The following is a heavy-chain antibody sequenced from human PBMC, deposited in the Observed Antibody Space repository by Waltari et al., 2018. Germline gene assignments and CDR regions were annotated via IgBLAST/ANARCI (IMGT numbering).Heavy chain of an antibody. J-gene: IGHJ4*02. V-gene: IGHV4-39*01. CDR3: ARALALAYCGGDCYSGDYFDY. D-gene: IGHD2-21*01. CDR2: IYYSGST. Sequence: QLQLQESGPGLVKPSETLSLTCTVSGGSISSSSYYWGWIRQPPGKGLAWIGSIYYSGSTYYNPSLKSRVTISVDTSKNQFSLKLSSVTAADTAVYYCARALALAYCGGDCYSGDYFDYWGQGTLVTVSS. CDR1: GGSISSSSYY.